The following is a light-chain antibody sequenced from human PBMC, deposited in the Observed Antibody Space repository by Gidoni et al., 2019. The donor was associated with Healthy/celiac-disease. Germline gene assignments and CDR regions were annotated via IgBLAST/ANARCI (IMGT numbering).Light chain of an antibody. CDR2: AAS. J-gene: IGKJ2*01. CDR1: QGISSY. V-gene: IGKV1-8*01. Sequence: AIRMTQSPSSLSASTGARVTITCRASQGISSYLAWYQQKPGKAPKLLIYAASTLQSGVPSRFSGSGSGTDFTLTISCLQSEDFATYYCQQYYSYPYTFGQXTKLEIK. CDR3: QQYYSYPYT.